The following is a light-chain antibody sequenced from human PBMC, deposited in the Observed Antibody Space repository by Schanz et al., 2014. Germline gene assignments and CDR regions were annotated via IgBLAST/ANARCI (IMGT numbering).Light chain of an antibody. Sequence: QSALTQPASVSGSPGQSITISCTGTSSDVGGYNYVSWYQQYPGKAPKLMIYDVSKRPSGVPDCFSGSKSANTASLTISGLQAEDEADYYCCSYTGSSTWVFGGGTKLTVL. J-gene: IGLJ3*02. CDR1: SSDVGGYNY. CDR2: DVS. CDR3: CSYTGSSTWV. V-gene: IGLV2-14*01.